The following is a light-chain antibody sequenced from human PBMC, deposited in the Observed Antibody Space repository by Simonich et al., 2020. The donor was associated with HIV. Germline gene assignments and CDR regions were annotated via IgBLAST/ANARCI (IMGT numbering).Light chain of an antibody. CDR2: WAS. CDR3: QQYYSTPLT. CDR1: QSVLYTSNNKNY. J-gene: IGKJ4*01. V-gene: IGKV4-1*01. Sequence: DIVMTQSPASLAVSLGERATINCKSSQSVLYTSNNKNYLVWYQPKPGQPPELLTCWASTRESGVPERFSGSGSGTDFTLTISCLQAEDVAVYYCQQYYSTPLTFGGGTKVEIK.